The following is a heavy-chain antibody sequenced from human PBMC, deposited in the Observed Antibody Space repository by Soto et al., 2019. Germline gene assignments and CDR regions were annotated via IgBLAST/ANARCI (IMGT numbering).Heavy chain of an antibody. Sequence: SVKVSCKASGGTFSSYTISWVRQAPGQGLEWMGRIIPILGIANYAQKFQGRVTITADKSTSTAYMELSSLRSEDTAVYYCARGIVVQAAMASAEYFQHCGQVTLVPVSA. D-gene: IGHD2-2*01. J-gene: IGHJ1*01. CDR2: IIPILGIA. CDR1: GGTFSSYT. CDR3: ARGIVVQAAMASAEYFQH. V-gene: IGHV1-69*02.